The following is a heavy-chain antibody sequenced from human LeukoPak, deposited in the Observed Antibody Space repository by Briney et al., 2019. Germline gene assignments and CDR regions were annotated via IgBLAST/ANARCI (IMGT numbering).Heavy chain of an antibody. CDR3: ARTTSSWYSGYYYYYMDV. Sequence: SETLSLTCTVSGGSISSGDYYWSWIRQPPGKGLEWIGYIYYIGSTTYNPSLNSRVTMSVDTSKNQFSLKLSSVTAADTAVYYCARTTSSWYSGYYYYYMDVWGKGTTVTVSS. J-gene: IGHJ6*03. D-gene: IGHD6-13*01. CDR1: GGSISSGDYY. CDR2: IYYIGST. V-gene: IGHV4-61*08.